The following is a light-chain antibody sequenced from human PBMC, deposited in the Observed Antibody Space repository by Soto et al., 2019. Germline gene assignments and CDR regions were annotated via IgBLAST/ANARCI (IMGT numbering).Light chain of an antibody. CDR1: QDISNY. Sequence: DIQMTQSPSSLSASVGDRVTITCQASQDISNYLNWYQQKPGKAPKLLIYGASKLQSGAPTRFSGSGAGTDFSLTISSLQPEDFATYYCQQSYSPPPITFGQGTRLEIK. V-gene: IGKV1-39*01. CDR3: QQSYSPPPIT. J-gene: IGKJ5*01. CDR2: GAS.